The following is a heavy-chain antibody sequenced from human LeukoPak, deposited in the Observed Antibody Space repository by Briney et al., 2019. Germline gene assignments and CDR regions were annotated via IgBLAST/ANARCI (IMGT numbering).Heavy chain of an antibody. V-gene: IGHV3-30*18. CDR2: ISYDGSNK. Sequence: GGSLRLSCAASGFTFSSYGMHWVRQAPGKGLEWVAVISYDGSNKYYADSVKGRFTISRDNSKDTLYLQMNSLRAEDTAVYYCAKDRYDSSGYYSDYFDYWGQGTLVTVSS. CDR1: GFTFSSYG. CDR3: AKDRYDSSGYYSDYFDY. J-gene: IGHJ4*02. D-gene: IGHD3-22*01.